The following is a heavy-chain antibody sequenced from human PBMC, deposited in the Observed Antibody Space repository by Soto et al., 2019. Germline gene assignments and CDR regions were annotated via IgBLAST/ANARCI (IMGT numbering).Heavy chain of an antibody. CDR1: GGSISSGGYY. J-gene: IGHJ6*03. CDR2: IYYSGST. V-gene: IGHV4-31*03. D-gene: IGHD2-8*01. Sequence: PSETLSLTCTVSGGSISSGGYYWSWIRQHPGKGLEWIGYIYYSGSTYYNPSLKSRVTISVDTSKNQFSLKLSSVTAADTAVYYCARAPPTNHYYYYYYYMDVWGKGTTVTVSS. CDR3: ARAPPTNHYYYYYYYMDV.